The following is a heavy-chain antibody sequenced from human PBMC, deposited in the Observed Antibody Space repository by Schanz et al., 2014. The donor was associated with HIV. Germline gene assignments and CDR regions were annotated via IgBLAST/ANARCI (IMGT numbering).Heavy chain of an antibody. CDR3: TRGRFLERGGMDV. V-gene: IGHV3-33*01. CDR2: IWFDGRNK. D-gene: IGHD3-3*01. CDR1: GFTFSSYG. Sequence: QVQLVESGGGVVQPGRSLRLSCAASGFTFSSYGMHWVRKAPGKGLEWVAVIWFDGRNKYYGDSVKGRFMISRDNSNNTLYLQMNSLRAEDTAVYFCTRGRFLERGGMDVWGQGTAVTVSS. J-gene: IGHJ6*02.